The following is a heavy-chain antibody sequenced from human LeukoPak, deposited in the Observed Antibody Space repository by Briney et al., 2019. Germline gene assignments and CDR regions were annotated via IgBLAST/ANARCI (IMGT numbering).Heavy chain of an antibody. V-gene: IGHV3-23*01. CDR2: ISGSGGST. CDR3: AKVGGYCSGGSCMPLHFDY. Sequence: PGGSLRLSCAASGFTFSSYGMSWVRQAPGKGLEWVSAISGSGGSTYYADSVKGRFTISRDNSKNTLYLQMNSLRAEDTAVYYCAKVGGYCSGGSCMPLHFDYWGQGTLVTVSS. J-gene: IGHJ4*02. CDR1: GFTFSSYG. D-gene: IGHD2-15*01.